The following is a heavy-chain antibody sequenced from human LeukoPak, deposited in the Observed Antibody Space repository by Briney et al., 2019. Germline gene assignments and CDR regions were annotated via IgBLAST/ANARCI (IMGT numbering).Heavy chain of an antibody. J-gene: IGHJ4*02. CDR1: GFSFSGHW. Sequence: GGSLRLSCTASGFSFSGHWMHWARQLPGKGLVWVSRISPTGSTTSYADSVKGRFTVSRDNAKNTLYLQVNNLRAEDTAVYYCARPLDSSNNYFDYWDQGTLVTVSA. CDR2: ISPTGSTT. CDR3: ARPLDSSNNYFDY. D-gene: IGHD6-13*01. V-gene: IGHV3-74*01.